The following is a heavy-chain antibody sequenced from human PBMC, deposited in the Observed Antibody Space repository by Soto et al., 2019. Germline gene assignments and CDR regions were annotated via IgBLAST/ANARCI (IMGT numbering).Heavy chain of an antibody. J-gene: IGHJ6*02. V-gene: IGHV4-59*01. Sequence: SETLSLTCTVSGGSISSYYWSWIRQPPGKGLEWIGYIYYSGSTNYNPSLKSRVTISVDTSKNQFSLKLSSVTAADTAVYYCARDSGGGGMDVWGQGTTVTVSS. CDR1: GGSISSYY. D-gene: IGHD3-10*01. CDR3: ARDSGGGGMDV. CDR2: IYYSGST.